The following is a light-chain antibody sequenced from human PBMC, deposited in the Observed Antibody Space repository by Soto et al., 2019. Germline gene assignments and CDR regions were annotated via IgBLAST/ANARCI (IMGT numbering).Light chain of an antibody. CDR2: GAS. Sequence: EIVLAHSPGTLSLSPGERATLSCRASHSVSSTYLIWYQQKPGQAPRLLIYGASSRATGVPDRFSGGGSGTDFTLTISRLEPEDFAVYYCQQFSSYPLTFGGGTKVDIK. J-gene: IGKJ4*01. V-gene: IGKV3-20*01. CDR3: QQFSSYPLT. CDR1: HSVSSTY.